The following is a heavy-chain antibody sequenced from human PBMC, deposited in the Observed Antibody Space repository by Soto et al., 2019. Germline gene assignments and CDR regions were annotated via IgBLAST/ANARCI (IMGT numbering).Heavy chain of an antibody. D-gene: IGHD3-3*01. J-gene: IGHJ6*02. V-gene: IGHV1-2*04. CDR3: WKEIADAAAGGLEL. CDR2: INPNSGGT. CDR1: GYTFTGYY. Sequence: ASVKVSCKASGYTFTGYYMHWVRQAPGQGLEWMGWINPNSGGTNYAQKFQGWVTMTRDTSISTAYMELSRLRSDDTAVQYRWKEIADAAAGGLELWGQGTTATAS.